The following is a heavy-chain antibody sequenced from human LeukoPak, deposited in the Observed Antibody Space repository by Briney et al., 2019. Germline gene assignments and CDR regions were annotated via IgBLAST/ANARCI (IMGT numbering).Heavy chain of an antibody. CDR2: IRQVGGET. CDR1: GFTFSSFW. V-gene: IGHV3-7*01. CDR3: ARRYHFDSSGLHWRSPFDI. J-gene: IGHJ3*02. D-gene: IGHD3-22*01. Sequence: GGSLRLSCAASGFTFSSFWMTWVRQAPGKGLEWVANIRQVGGETYYVDSVKGRFTISRDNAKTSLYLQMTSLRAEDAAVYYCARRYHFDSSGLHWRSPFDIWGQGTMVAVSS.